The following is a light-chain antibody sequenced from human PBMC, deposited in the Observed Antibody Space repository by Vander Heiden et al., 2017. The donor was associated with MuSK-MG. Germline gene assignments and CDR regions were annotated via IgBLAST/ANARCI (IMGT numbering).Light chain of an antibody. CDR3: QQYAGSPRT. CDR1: QSVSSSY. CDR2: GAS. V-gene: IGKV3-20*01. Sequence: EIVLTQSPGTLSLSPGERATLSCRASQSVSSSYLAWYQQKPGQAPRLLIYGASSRATGIPDRFSGSGSGTDFSLTISRLEPEDFAMYYCQQYAGSPRTFGQGTKVXIK. J-gene: IGKJ1*01.